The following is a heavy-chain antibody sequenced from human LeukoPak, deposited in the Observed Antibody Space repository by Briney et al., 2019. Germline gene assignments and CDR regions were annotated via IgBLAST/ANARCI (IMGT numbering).Heavy chain of an antibody. CDR2: ISYDGSNK. D-gene: IGHD3-10*01. V-gene: IGHV3-30*18. CDR1: GFTFSSYG. J-gene: IGHJ4*02. CDR3: AKDMAAYYYASGNIDY. Sequence: GGSLRLSCAASGFTFSSYGMHWVRQAPGKGLEWVAVISYDGSNKNYADSVKGRVTISRDNSKNTLYLQMNSLRAEDTALYYCAKDMAAYYYASGNIDYWGQGTLVTVSS.